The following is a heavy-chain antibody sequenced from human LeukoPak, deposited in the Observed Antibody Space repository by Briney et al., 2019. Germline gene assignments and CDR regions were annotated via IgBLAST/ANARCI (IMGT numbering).Heavy chain of an antibody. J-gene: IGHJ4*02. CDR1: RFTFSDYA. CDR2: FSGSGMST. D-gene: IGHD1-26*01. CDR3: AIDPRWDHPSDHLDY. V-gene: IGHV3-23*01. Sequence: PGGSLRLACAASRFTFSDYAMSWVPQAPGKRLGWVSAFSGSGMSTYYAASLKGRFTISRDNSNNTMYLQMDTVRAEDTAVYYCAIDPRWDHPSDHLDYWGQGSLVTVSS.